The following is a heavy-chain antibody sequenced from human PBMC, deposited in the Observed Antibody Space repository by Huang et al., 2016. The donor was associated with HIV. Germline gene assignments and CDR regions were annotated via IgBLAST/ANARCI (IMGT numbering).Heavy chain of an antibody. J-gene: IGHJ5*02. V-gene: IGHV4-34*02. D-gene: IGHD3-10*01. CDR2: INHLGIP. CDR1: GGSLSGYY. Sequence: QVHLQQWGAGLLKSAETLSLTCAVYGGSLSGYYWSWLRQTPGKGLEWIGEINHLGIPNYNPSLKSRVSISMDGSKKQFSLKFRSISDADTAVYFCARDATKNPRGWFDPWGQGTLVTVSS. CDR3: ARDATKNPRGWFDP.